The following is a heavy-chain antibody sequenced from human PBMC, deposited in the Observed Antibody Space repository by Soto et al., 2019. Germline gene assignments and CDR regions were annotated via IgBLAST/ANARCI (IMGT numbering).Heavy chain of an antibody. CDR1: GVSVRSGSFF. J-gene: IGHJ4*02. CDR3: ARGATVTQYDY. D-gene: IGHD4-17*01. CDR2: ISYSGTT. V-gene: IGHV4-61*01. Sequence: TSETLSLTCTVSGVSVRSGSFFLAWVRQPPGKGLEWIGFISYSGTTNYNPSLKSRVTISVDTSRSQISLMVSSLTAADTALYYCARGATVTQYDYWGQGTLVTVSS.